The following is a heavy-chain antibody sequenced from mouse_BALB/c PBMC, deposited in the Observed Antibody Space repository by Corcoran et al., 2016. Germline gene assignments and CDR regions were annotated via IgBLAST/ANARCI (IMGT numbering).Heavy chain of an antibody. D-gene: IGHD2-4*01. CDR2: IDPANGNT. CDR1: GFNIKDTY. V-gene: IGHV14-3*02. Sequence: EVQLQQSGAELVKPGASVKLSCTASGFNIKDTYMHWVKQRPEQGLEWIGRIDPANGNTKYDPKFQGKATITADTSSNTAYLQLSSLTSEDTAVYYCARGYDYDGYFDYWGQGTTLTVSS. J-gene: IGHJ2*01. CDR3: ARGYDYDGYFDY.